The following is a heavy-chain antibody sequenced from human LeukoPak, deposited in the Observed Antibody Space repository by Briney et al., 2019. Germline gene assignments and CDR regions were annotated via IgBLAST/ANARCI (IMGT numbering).Heavy chain of an antibody. J-gene: IGHJ4*02. V-gene: IGHV2-5*02. CDR1: GLSLSTSGVG. CDR2: IYWADDK. Sequence: ESGPTLVKPTQTLTLTCTFSGLSLSTSGVGVGWIRQPPGKALEWLALIYWADDKRYSPSLKSRLTITKDTSKNQVVLTMTNMDPVDTATYYCAHLDFEYDFWSGYYEVNYFDYWGQGTLVTVSS. D-gene: IGHD3-3*01. CDR3: AHLDFEYDFWSGYYEVNYFDY.